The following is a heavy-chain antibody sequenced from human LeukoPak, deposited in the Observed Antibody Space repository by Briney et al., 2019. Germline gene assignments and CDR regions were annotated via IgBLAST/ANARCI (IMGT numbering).Heavy chain of an antibody. J-gene: IGHJ5*02. D-gene: IGHD1-26*01. CDR2: INPNSGGT. CDR3: ARDGSRTAYNWFDP. V-gene: IGHV1-2*02. CDR1: GYTFTVYY. Sequence: ASVKVSCKASGYTFTVYYMHWVRQAPGQGLEWMGWINPNSGGTSYAQKFQGRVTMTRDTSISTAYMELSRLRSDDTAVYYCARDGSRTAYNWFDPWGQGTLVTVSS.